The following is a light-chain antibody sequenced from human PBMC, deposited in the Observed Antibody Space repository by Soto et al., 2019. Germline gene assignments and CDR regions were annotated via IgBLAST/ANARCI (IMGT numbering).Light chain of an antibody. CDR3: QQRRSWQVT. Sequence: NVLTQSPATLSLSPGEGATLSCRASQSINTYLAWYQQKPGQAPRLLIYDASKRATGIPARSSGSGSGTNFTLTISSLEPEDFAVYYCQQRRSWQVTFGQGTRLEI. V-gene: IGKV3D-11*02. J-gene: IGKJ5*01. CDR2: DAS. CDR1: QSINTY.